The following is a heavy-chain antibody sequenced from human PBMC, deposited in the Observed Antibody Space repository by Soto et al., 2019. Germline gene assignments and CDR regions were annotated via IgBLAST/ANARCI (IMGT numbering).Heavy chain of an antibody. J-gene: IGHJ4*02. Sequence: QVQLVQSGAEVKKPGASLKISCKASGYTFTSYYMHWVRQAPGQGLEWMGIINPRGGSTYYAQKLQGRVALTRDTYTSTVYMELNSLRSEDTAVYYCARPPYPGCINAVCYPLDYWGQGTLVTVSS. V-gene: IGHV1-46*04. D-gene: IGHD2-8*01. CDR3: ARPPYPGCINAVCYPLDY. CDR2: INPRGGST. CDR1: GYTFTSYY.